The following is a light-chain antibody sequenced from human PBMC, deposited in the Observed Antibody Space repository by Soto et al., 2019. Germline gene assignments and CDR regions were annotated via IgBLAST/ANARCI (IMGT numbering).Light chain of an antibody. Sequence: SYELTQPPSVSVAPGQTASITCGGNNIGTKSVHWYQQKPGQAPVLVVYDDIDRPSGIPERFSGSNSGNTATLTISRVEAGDEADYYCQVWDNSSDHVVFGGGTKLTVL. CDR3: QVWDNSSDHVV. CDR1: NIGTKS. CDR2: DDI. J-gene: IGLJ2*01. V-gene: IGLV3-21*02.